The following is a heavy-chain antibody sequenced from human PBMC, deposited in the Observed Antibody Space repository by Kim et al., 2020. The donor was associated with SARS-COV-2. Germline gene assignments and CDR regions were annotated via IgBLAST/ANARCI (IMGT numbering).Heavy chain of an antibody. D-gene: IGHD6-13*01. Sequence: GGSLRLSCAASGFTFSSYGMHWVRQAPGKGLEWVAVIWYDGSNKYYADSVKGRFTISRDNSKNTLYLQMNSLRAEDTAVYYCASDGYSSRWYYYGMDVWGQGTTVTVSS. CDR1: GFTFSSYG. V-gene: IGHV3-33*01. CDR3: ASDGYSSRWYYYGMDV. CDR2: IWYDGSNK. J-gene: IGHJ6*02.